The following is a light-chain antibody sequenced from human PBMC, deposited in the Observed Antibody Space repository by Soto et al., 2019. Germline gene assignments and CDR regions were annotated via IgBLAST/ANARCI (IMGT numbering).Light chain of an antibody. CDR1: QSVRSTY. Sequence: EIVLTQSPSTLSLSPGERATLSCRASQSVRSTYLAWYQQKPGQAPRLLIYGASSRATGIPDRFSGSGSGTDFTLTISRLEPEDFAVYYCQQYDSSVTFGPGTKVDIK. V-gene: IGKV3-20*01. CDR3: QQYDSSVT. J-gene: IGKJ3*01. CDR2: GAS.